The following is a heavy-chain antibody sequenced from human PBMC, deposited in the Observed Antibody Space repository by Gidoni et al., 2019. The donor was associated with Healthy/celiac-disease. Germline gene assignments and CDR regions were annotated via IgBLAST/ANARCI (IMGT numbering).Heavy chain of an antibody. CDR3: ANTRAYYYDSSGYYSFDY. J-gene: IGHJ4*02. D-gene: IGHD3-22*01. V-gene: IGHV3-30*18. CDR2: ISYDGSKK. Sequence: VRQAPGKGREWVAVISYDGSKKDYADSVKGRVTISRDNSKNTLYLQMNSLRAEDTAVYYFANTRAYYYDSSGYYSFDYWGQGTLVTVSS.